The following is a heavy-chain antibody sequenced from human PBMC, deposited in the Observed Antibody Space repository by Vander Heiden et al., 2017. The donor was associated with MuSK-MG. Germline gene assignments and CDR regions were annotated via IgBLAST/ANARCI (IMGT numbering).Heavy chain of an antibody. CDR1: GGSISSSSYY. D-gene: IGHD3-22*01. Sequence: QLQLQESGPGLVKPSETLSLTCTVSGGSISSSSYYWGWIRQHPGKGLGWIGSIYYSGSTYYNPSLKSRVTIAVDTSKNQFSLKLSSVTAADTAVYYCASRTYYYDSSGYYRLRGWFDPWGQGTLVTVSS. J-gene: IGHJ5*02. CDR2: IYYSGST. CDR3: ASRTYYYDSSGYYRLRGWFDP. V-gene: IGHV4-39*07.